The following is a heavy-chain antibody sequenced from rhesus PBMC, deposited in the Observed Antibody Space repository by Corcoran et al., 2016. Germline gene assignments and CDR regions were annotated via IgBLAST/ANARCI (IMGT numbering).Heavy chain of an antibody. CDR1: GYSFTSYW. J-gene: IGHJ4*01. V-gene: IGHV5-20*02. CDR2: FAPSDSDT. CDR3: AKGYSGGYTYFDY. Sequence: VQLVQSGAEVKRPGESLKISCKTSGYSFTSYWISWVRQMPGKGLEWMGAFAPSDSDTRYRPSFQGQVTMSADKSISIAYLQWTSLKASDTATYYCAKGYSGGYTYFDYWGQGVLVTVSS. D-gene: IGHD6-25*01.